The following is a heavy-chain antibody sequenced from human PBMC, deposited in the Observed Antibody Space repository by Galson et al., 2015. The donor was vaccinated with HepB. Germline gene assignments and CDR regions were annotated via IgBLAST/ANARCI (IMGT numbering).Heavy chain of an antibody. CDR1: GFTISRYA. D-gene: IGHD2-2*01. CDR3: AKDGGVCSSTSCSISRYYFDY. CDR2: ISGSGGST. J-gene: IGHJ4*02. Sequence: SLRISCAASGFTISRYAMIWVRQTPGKGLGWVSAISGSGGSTYDADSVKGRFTISRDNSNNTLYLQMNSLRVEDTAIYYCAKDGGVCSSTSCSISRYYFDYWGQGTLVTVSS. V-gene: IGHV3-23*01.